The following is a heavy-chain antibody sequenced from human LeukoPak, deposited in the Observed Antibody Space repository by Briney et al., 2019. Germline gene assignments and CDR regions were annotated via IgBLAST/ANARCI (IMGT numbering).Heavy chain of an antibody. CDR3: ARDVKRYSSGWRYYGMDV. J-gene: IGHJ6*02. V-gene: IGHV3-21*06. CDR1: GFSFSTYS. Sequence: GGSLRLSCAASGFSFSTYSMIWVRQAPGKGLEWVSSVSGTSEYIYYADSVRGRFTISRDNAKNTVYLQMNSLRAEDTAVYYCARDVKRYSSGWRYYGMDVWGQGTTVTVSS. D-gene: IGHD6-19*01. CDR2: VSGTSEYI.